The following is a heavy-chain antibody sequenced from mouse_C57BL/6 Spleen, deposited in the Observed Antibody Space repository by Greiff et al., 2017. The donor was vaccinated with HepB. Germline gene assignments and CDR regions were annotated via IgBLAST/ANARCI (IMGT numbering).Heavy chain of an antibody. CDR1: GYTFTDYY. CDR3: ATGGLYPAWFAY. D-gene: IGHD2-12*01. J-gene: IGHJ3*01. V-gene: IGHV1-26*01. CDR2: INPNNGGT. Sequence: VQLQQSGPELVKPGASVKISCKASGYTFTDYYMNWVKQSHGKSLEWIGDINPNNGGTSYNQKFKGKATLTVDKSSSTAYMELRSLTSEDSAVYYCATGGLYPAWFAYWGQGTLVTVSA.